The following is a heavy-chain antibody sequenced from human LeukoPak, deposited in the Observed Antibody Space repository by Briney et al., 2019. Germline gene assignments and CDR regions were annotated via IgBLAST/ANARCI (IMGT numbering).Heavy chain of an antibody. CDR3: AKSRPALFHFDC. D-gene: IGHD3-10*02. J-gene: IGHJ4*02. CDR2: ISGSGSGT. CDR1: GFTFSSYE. Sequence: GGSLRLSCAASGFTFSSYEMNWVRQAPGKGLEWVSAISGSGSGTYYADSVKGRFTISRDNSKNTLYLQMNSLKAEDTAIYYCAKSRPALFHFDCWGQGTLVTVSS. V-gene: IGHV3-23*01.